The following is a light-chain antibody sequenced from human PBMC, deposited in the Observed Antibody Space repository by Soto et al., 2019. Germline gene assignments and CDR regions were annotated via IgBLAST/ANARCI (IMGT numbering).Light chain of an antibody. CDR1: QSVSFY. Sequence: EIVLTQSPATLSSSPGERATLSCRASQSVSFYFAWYQQKPGQAPRLLIYDATSRAPGIPARFSGSGSGTDFTLTIRSLQPEDFAVYYCQQRSNWPYTFGQGTKLDIK. V-gene: IGKV3-11*01. CDR2: DAT. CDR3: QQRSNWPYT. J-gene: IGKJ2*01.